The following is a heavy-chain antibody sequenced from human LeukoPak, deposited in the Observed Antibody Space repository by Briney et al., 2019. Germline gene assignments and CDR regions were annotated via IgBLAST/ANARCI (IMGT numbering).Heavy chain of an antibody. J-gene: IGHJ4*02. V-gene: IGHV3-74*01. Sequence: GGSLRLSCAASGFTFSSTWMHWVRQAPGKGLVWVSRIFSDGSSTTYADSVKGRFTISRDNSKNTLYLQMNSLRAEDTAVYYCAKIWQTFWSGYYGFGYDYWGQGTLVTVSS. CDR2: IFSDGSST. D-gene: IGHD3-3*01. CDR3: AKIWQTFWSGYYGFGYDY. CDR1: GFTFSSTW.